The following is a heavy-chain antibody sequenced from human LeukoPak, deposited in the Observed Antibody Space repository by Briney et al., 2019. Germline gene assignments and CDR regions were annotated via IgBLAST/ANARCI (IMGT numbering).Heavy chain of an antibody. Sequence: GGSLRLSCAASGFTFSSYWMHWVRQAPGKGLVWVARINSDGSDTNYADSVKGRFTISRDNARNTVYLQMSCLRAEDTAVYYCARGWGPSDITLKWGQGTMVTVSS. J-gene: IGHJ3*01. CDR2: INSDGSDT. V-gene: IGHV3-74*01. CDR1: GFTFSSYW. D-gene: IGHD3-22*01. CDR3: ARGWGPSDITLK.